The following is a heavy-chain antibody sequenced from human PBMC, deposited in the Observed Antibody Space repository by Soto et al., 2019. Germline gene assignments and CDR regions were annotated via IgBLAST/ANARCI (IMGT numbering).Heavy chain of an antibody. J-gene: IGHJ6*02. D-gene: IGHD3-22*01. V-gene: IGHV5-51*01. Sequence: PGESLKISCKSSGYSFTSYWIGWVRQIPGKGLEWMGIMYPGDSDLRYSPSFQGQVTISADRSISTAYLKWSSLKPSDTAMYYCARQPSNGQWFLWGQGTTVTVSS. CDR1: GYSFTSYW. CDR3: ARQPSNGQWFL. CDR2: MYPGDSDL.